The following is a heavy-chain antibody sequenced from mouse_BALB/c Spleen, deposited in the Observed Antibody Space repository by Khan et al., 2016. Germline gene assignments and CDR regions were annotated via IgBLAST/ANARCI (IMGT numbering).Heavy chain of an antibody. D-gene: IGHD2-4*01. Sequence: EVELVESGGGLVKPGGSLKLSCAASGFTFSDYYMYWVRQTPEQRLEWVATISDGGSYPYYPDSVKGRFTISRDNAKNTLYLQMSSLKSEDIAMYYGAREGLRRGFAYWGQGTLVTVSA. CDR3: AREGLRRGFAY. CDR2: ISDGGSYP. V-gene: IGHV5-4*02. J-gene: IGHJ3*01. CDR1: GFTFSDYY.